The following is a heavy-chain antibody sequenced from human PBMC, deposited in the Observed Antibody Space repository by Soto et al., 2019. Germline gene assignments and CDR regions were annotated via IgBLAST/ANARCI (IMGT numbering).Heavy chain of an antibody. CDR3: AREATGMVRGVIIN. Sequence: QVQLVQSGAEVKKPGASVKVSCKASGYTFTSYDINWVRQATGQGLGWMGWMNPNSGTTGYAQKFQGRVTMTMNTCISAAYMELSSMRSEDTAVYYCAREATGMVRGVIINWGQGTLVTVSS. D-gene: IGHD3-10*01. J-gene: IGHJ4*02. CDR1: GYTFTSYD. V-gene: IGHV1-8*01. CDR2: MNPNSGTT.